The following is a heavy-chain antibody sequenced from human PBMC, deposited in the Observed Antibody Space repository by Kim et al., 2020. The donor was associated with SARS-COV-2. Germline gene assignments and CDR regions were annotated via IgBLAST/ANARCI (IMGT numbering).Heavy chain of an antibody. J-gene: IGHJ4*02. CDR2: IYYSGSP. Sequence: SETLSLTCTVSGASISSSSYYWGWIRQPPGKGLEWIASIYYSGSPYYNPSLKSRVSISVDTSMNQFSLRLSSVTATDTAFYYCARLEYNSGYPNYFDYWGQGTLVTVSS. CDR1: GASISSSSYY. CDR3: ARLEYNSGYPNYFDY. D-gene: IGHD1-1*01. V-gene: IGHV4-39*01.